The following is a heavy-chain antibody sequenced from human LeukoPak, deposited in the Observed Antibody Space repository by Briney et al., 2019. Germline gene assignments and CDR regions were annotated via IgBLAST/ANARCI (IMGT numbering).Heavy chain of an antibody. J-gene: IGHJ4*02. CDR2: ISSDGSHK. Sequence: PGGSLRLSCAASGFXFSTYDMHWVRQAPGKGLEWVAVISSDGSHKYWADSVKGRFTISRDNSKNTVYLQMNNLRAEDTAVYYCAKGSIDWYYFDYWGQGTLVTVSS. V-gene: IGHV3-30*18. D-gene: IGHD3-9*01. CDR3: AKGSIDWYYFDY. CDR1: GFXFSTYD.